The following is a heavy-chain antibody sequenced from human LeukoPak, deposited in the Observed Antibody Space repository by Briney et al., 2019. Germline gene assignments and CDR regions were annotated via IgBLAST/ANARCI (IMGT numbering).Heavy chain of an antibody. CDR2: ISGDGART. Sequence: PGGSLRLSCAASGFTFSSYAMNWVRQAPGKGLEWVSAISGDGARTYYADSVKGRFTISRDNSKNTLDLQMNSLRAEDTAIYYCAKTVVVITFRFDSWGQGSLVTVSS. D-gene: IGHD2-21*01. V-gene: IGHV3-23*01. J-gene: IGHJ4*02. CDR3: AKTVVVITFRFDS. CDR1: GFTFSSYA.